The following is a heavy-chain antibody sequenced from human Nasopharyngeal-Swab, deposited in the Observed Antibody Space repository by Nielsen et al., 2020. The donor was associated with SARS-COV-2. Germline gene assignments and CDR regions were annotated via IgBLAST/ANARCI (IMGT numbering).Heavy chain of an antibody. V-gene: IGHV3-21*01. Sequence: GGSLRLSCAASGFTFSSYSMNWVSQAPGKGLEWVSSISSSSRYIYYADSVKGRFTISRDNAKNSLYLQMNSLRAEDTAVYYCAREEAMVNYYYYGMDVWGQGTTVTVSS. J-gene: IGHJ6*02. D-gene: IGHD5-18*01. CDR1: GFTFSSYS. CDR3: AREEAMVNYYYYGMDV. CDR2: ISSSSRYI.